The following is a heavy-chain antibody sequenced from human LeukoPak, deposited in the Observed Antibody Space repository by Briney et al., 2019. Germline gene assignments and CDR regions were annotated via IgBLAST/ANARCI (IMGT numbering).Heavy chain of an antibody. CDR3: AKDSVKVSTIRRVPHYTDV. J-gene: IGHJ6*03. CDR1: GFIFSNYG. CDR2: IRYDGSIR. V-gene: IGHV3-30*02. D-gene: IGHD5/OR15-5a*01. Sequence: GGSLRLSCAASGFIFSNYGMHWVRQAPGKGLEWVAFIRYDGSIRYYIDSVKGRFTISRDNSKNTLYLQMNSLRAEDTAVYHCAKDSVKVSTIRRVPHYTDVWGKGTTVTIS.